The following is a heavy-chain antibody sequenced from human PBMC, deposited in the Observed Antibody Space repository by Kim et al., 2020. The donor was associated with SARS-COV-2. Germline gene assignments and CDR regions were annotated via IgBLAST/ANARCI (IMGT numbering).Heavy chain of an antibody. CDR3: ARGPKAKRDYYYYGMDV. Sequence: SVKVSCKASGGTFSSYAISWVRQAPGQGLEWMGGIIPIFGTANYAQKFQGRVTITADESTSTAYMELSSLRSEDTAVYYCARGPKAKRDYYYYGMDVWGQGTTVTVSS. CDR1: GGTFSSYA. J-gene: IGHJ6*02. D-gene: IGHD6-25*01. V-gene: IGHV1-69*13. CDR2: IIPIFGTA.